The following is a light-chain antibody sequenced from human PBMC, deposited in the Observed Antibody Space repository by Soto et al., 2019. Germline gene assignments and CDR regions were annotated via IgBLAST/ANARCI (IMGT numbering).Light chain of an antibody. CDR1: QSVSSSY. J-gene: IGKJ4*01. Sequence: EIVLTQSPGTLSLSPGERATLSCRASQSVSSSYLAWYQQKPGQAPRLLIYGASSRATGSPDRFSGSGSGTDFTLTIGRLEAEDFAVYYCQQYGNSPLTVGGGTKVELK. CDR3: QQYGNSPLT. V-gene: IGKV3-20*01. CDR2: GAS.